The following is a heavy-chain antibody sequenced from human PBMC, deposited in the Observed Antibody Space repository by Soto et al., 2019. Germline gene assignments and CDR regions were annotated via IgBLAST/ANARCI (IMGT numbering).Heavy chain of an antibody. D-gene: IGHD6-13*01. CDR1: GDSVASNRAT. CDR3: VRGVDSSFDY. CDR2: TYYRSKWKN. J-gene: IGHJ4*02. V-gene: IGHV6-1*01. Sequence: QALSLPFVISGDSVASNRATCNLVRHSPSRGLEWLGRTYYRSKWKNDYALSVNSRITINPDTSKNQLSLQLSSVTPDDTAIYYCVRGVDSSFDYWGQGTLVTVSS.